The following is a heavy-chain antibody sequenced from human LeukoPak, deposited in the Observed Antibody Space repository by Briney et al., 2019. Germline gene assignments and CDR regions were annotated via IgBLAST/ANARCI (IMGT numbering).Heavy chain of an antibody. CDR3: AIFRTRATKYFFDI. Sequence: GGSLRLSCAASGFTFSSYAMHWVRQAPGKGLEWVAVISYDGSNKYYADSVKGRFTISRDNSKNTLYLQMNSLRAEDTAVYYCAIFRTRATKYFFDIGAQGTRFTV. CDR1: GFTFSSYA. V-gene: IGHV3-30*04. J-gene: IGHJ3*02. CDR2: ISYDGSNK. D-gene: IGHD2/OR15-2a*01.